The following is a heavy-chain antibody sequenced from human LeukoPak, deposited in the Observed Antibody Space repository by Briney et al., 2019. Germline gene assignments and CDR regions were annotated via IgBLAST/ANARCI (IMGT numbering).Heavy chain of an antibody. CDR3: AREGIAAAGLPDI. D-gene: IGHD6-13*01. CDR2: ISSSSSYI. CDR1: GFTFSSYA. Sequence: GGSLRLSCAASGFTFSSYAMSWVRQAPGKGLEWVSSISSSSSYIYYADSVKGRFTISRDNAKNSLYLQMNSLRAEDTAVYYRAREGIAAAGLPDIWGQGTMVTVSS. V-gene: IGHV3-21*01. J-gene: IGHJ3*02.